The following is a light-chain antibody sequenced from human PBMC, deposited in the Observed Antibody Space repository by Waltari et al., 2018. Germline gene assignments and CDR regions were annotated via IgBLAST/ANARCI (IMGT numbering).Light chain of an antibody. CDR2: GST. V-gene: IGLV1-40*01. CDR3: QSYDTSLSVV. J-gene: IGLJ3*02. CDR1: GSNIGAGYD. Sequence: QSVLTQPPSVSGAPGQKVTISRTGSGSNIGAGYDGPWYQQLPRAAPKLLIYGSTSRPLGVPDRFFGSTSGTSASLAITGLQAEDEGDYYCQSYDTSLSVVFGGGTKLTVL.